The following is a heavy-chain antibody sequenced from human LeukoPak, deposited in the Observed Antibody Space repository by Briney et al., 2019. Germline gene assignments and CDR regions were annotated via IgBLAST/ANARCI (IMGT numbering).Heavy chain of an antibody. Sequence: ASVKVSCKASGYTFTSYYMHWVRQAPGQGLKWMGIINPSGGSASYAQKFQGRVTMTRDTSTSTVYMEVSSLRSEDTAVYYCARDVASSGYYWDWGQGTLVTVSS. CDR2: INPSGGSA. J-gene: IGHJ4*02. CDR3: ARDVASSGYYWD. V-gene: IGHV1-46*01. D-gene: IGHD3-22*01. CDR1: GYTFTSYY.